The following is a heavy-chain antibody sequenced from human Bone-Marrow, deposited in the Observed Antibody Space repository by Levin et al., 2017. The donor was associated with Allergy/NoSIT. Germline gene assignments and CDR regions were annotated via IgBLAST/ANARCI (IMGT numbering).Heavy chain of an antibody. D-gene: IGHD3-10*01. CDR1: GFTFSSYA. V-gene: IGHV3-23*01. J-gene: IGHJ4*02. CDR3: AKDRLGDIYYYGSGSYLVY. CDR2: ISGSGGST. Sequence: GESLKISCAASGFTFSSYAMSWVRQAPGKGLEWVSAISGSGGSTYYADSVKGRFTISRDNSKNTLYLQMNSLRAEDTAVYYCAKDRLGDIYYYGSGSYLVYWGQGTLVTVSS.